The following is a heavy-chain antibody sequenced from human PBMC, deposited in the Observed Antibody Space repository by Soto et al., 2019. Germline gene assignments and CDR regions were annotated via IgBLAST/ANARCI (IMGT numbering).Heavy chain of an antibody. V-gene: IGHV1-18*01. CDR2: INTYNGKT. Sequence: QVQLVQSGAEVKKPGASVKVSCKASGYTFTSNGISWVRQAPGQGLEWMGWINTYNGKTNYAQKLQGRVTMTTDTSTSTAYMEVRSLRSDDTAVYYCARTGVATILYYFDYWGQGTLVTVSS. D-gene: IGHD5-12*01. J-gene: IGHJ4*02. CDR1: GYTFTSNG. CDR3: ARTGVATILYYFDY.